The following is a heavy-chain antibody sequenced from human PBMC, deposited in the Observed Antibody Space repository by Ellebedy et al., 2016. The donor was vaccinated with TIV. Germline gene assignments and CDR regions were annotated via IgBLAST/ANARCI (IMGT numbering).Heavy chain of an antibody. J-gene: IGHJ4*02. D-gene: IGHD1-1*01. V-gene: IGHV3-7*03. CDR1: GFTFDTYW. CDR2: IHRDGSAK. CDR3: ARDDSWKLDY. Sequence: PGGSLRLSCAASGFTFDTYWMAWVRQAPGKGLEWVANIHRDGSAKFYVDSVNGRFTISRDNAKNSLYLQLNSLTAEDTATYYCARDDSWKLDYWGQGTLVSVSS.